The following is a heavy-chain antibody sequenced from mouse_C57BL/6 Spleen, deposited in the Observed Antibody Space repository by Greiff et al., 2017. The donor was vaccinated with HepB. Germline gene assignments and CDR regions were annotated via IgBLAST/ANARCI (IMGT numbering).Heavy chain of an antibody. CDR2: IDPNSGGT. CDR1: GYTFTSYW. V-gene: IGHV1-72*01. D-gene: IGHD1-1*01. Sequence: QVQLQQPGAELVKPGASVKLSCKASGYTFTSYWMHWVKQRPGRGLEWIGRIDPNSGGTKYNEKFKSKATLTVDKPSSTAYMQLSSLTSEDSAVYYCAGGVSYGSSYDYAMDYWGQGTSVTVSS. J-gene: IGHJ4*01. CDR3: AGGVSYGSSYDYAMDY.